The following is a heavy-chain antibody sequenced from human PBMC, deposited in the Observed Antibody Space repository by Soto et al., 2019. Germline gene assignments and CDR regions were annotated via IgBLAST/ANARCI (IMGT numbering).Heavy chain of an antibody. J-gene: IGHJ3*02. D-gene: IGHD5-18*01. CDR2: ISYDGSNK. V-gene: IGHV3-30*18. CDR3: AKDGWIREVPKPDI. CDR1: GFTFSSYG. Sequence: GGSLRLSCAASGFTFSSYGMHWVRQAPGKGLEWVAVISYDGSNKYYADSVKGRFTISRDNSKNTLYLQMNSLRAEDTAVYYCAKDGWIREVPKPDIWGQGTMVTVSS.